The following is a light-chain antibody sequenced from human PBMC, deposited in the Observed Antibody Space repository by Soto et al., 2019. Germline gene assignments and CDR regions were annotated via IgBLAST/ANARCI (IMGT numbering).Light chain of an antibody. CDR1: SSDIGGYDY. Sequence: QSALTQPASVSGSPGQSITISCAGTSSDIGGYDYVSWYQQHPGKAPRLMVFDVSNRPSGVSNRFSGSKSSNTASLSISGLRARDEADYYCSSFTSSFTYVFGSGTKVTVL. CDR2: DVS. CDR3: SSFTSSFTYV. V-gene: IGLV2-14*01. J-gene: IGLJ1*01.